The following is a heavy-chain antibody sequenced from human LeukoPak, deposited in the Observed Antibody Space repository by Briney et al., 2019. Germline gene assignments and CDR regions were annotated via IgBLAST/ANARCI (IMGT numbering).Heavy chain of an antibody. D-gene: IGHD2-15*01. Sequence: TGGSLRLSCAASGFTFSSYAMHWVRQAPGKGLEWVAVISYDGSNNYYADSVKGRFTISRDNSKNTLYLQMNSLKTEDTALYYCTTDLYCSGGTCYSGIYWGQGTLVTVSS. CDR1: GFTFSSYA. CDR3: TTDLYCSGGTCYSGIY. V-gene: IGHV3-30*04. CDR2: ISYDGSNN. J-gene: IGHJ4*02.